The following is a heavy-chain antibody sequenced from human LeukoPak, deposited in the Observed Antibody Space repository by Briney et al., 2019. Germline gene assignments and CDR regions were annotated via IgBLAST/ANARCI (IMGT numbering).Heavy chain of an antibody. CDR2: ISAYNGNT. V-gene: IGHV1-18*01. CDR1: GYTFTSYG. CDR3: ARDRGYYDSSGRWDYGMDV. Sequence: ASVKVSRKASGYTFTSYGISWVRQAPGQGLEWMGWISAYNGNTNYAQKLRGRVTMTTDTSTSTAYMELRSLRSDDTAVYYCARDRGYYDSSGRWDYGMDVWGQGTTVTVSS. D-gene: IGHD3-22*01. J-gene: IGHJ6*02.